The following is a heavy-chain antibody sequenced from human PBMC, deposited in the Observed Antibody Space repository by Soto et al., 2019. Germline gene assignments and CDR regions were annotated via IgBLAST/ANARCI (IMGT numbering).Heavy chain of an antibody. CDR1: GGSFSGYY. D-gene: IGHD3-3*01. Sequence: SETLSLTCAVYGGSFSGYYWSWVRQPPGKGLEWIGEINHSGSTNYNPSLKSRVTISVDTSKNQFSLKLSSVTAADTAVYYCARNGSYYDFWSGYYFGGGMDVWGQGTTVTVSS. CDR2: INHSGST. V-gene: IGHV4-34*01. CDR3: ARNGSYYDFWSGYYFGGGMDV. J-gene: IGHJ6*02.